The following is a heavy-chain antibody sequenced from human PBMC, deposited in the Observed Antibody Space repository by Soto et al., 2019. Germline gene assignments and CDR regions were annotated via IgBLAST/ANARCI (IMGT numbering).Heavy chain of an antibody. CDR1: GYTFTSYD. Sequence: ASVKVSCKASGYTFTSYDINGVRQATGQGLEWMGWMNPNSGNTGYAQKFQGRVTMTRNTSISTAYMELSSLRSEDTAVYYCARGTYWLFDYYYMDVWGKGTTVTVSS. CDR3: ARGTYWLFDYYYMDV. V-gene: IGHV1-8*01. CDR2: MNPNSGNT. J-gene: IGHJ6*03. D-gene: IGHD3-9*01.